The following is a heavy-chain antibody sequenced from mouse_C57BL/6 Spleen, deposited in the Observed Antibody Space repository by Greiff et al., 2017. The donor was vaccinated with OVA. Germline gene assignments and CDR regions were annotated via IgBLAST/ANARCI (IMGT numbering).Heavy chain of an antibody. Sequence: QVQLQQSGPELVKPGASVKISCKASGYAFSSSWMNWVKQRPGQGLEWIGRIYPGDGDTNYNGKFKGKATLTADKSSSTAYMQLSSLTSEDSAVYFCARTDGYYYAMDYWGQGTSVTVSS. D-gene: IGHD2-3*01. J-gene: IGHJ4*01. CDR1: GYAFSSSW. CDR2: IYPGDGDT. V-gene: IGHV1-82*01. CDR3: ARTDGYYYAMDY.